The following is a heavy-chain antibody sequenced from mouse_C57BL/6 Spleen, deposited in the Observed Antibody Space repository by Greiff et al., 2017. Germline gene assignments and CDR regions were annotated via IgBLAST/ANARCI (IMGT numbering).Heavy chain of an antibody. D-gene: IGHD1-1*01. CDR1: GYTFTSYW. V-gene: IGHV1-55*01. CDR3: ARDSYYYGSSHYYFDY. CDR2: IYPGSGST. Sequence: QVQLKQPGAELVKPGASVKMSCKASGYTFTSYWITWVKQRPGQGLEWIGDIYPGSGSTNYNEKFKSKATLTVDTSSSTAYMQLSSLTSEDSAVYYCARDSYYYGSSHYYFDYWGQGTTLTVSS. J-gene: IGHJ2*01.